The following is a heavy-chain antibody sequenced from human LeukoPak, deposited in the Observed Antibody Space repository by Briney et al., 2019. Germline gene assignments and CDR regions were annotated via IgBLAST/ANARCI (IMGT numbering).Heavy chain of an antibody. J-gene: IGHJ4*02. Sequence: SVKVSCKASGGTFSSYAISWVRQAPGQGLEWMGGIIPIFGTANYAQKFQGRVTITADESTSTAYMELSSLRSEDTAVYYCARGSRPGKIAAAGALGYWGQGTLVTVSS. D-gene: IGHD6-13*01. CDR3: ARGSRPGKIAAAGALGY. V-gene: IGHV1-69*13. CDR1: GGTFSSYA. CDR2: IIPIFGTA.